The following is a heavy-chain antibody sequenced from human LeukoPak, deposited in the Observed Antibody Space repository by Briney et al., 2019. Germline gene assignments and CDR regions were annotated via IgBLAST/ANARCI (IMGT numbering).Heavy chain of an antibody. J-gene: IGHJ4*02. CDR1: GGSFSGYY. V-gene: IGHV4-34*01. CDR3: ARGYSAKSRPVGY. CDR2: INHSGST. Sequence: PSETLSLTCAVYGGSFSGYYWSWIRQPAGKGLEWIGEINHSGSTNYNPSLKSRVTISVDTSKNQFSLKLSSVTAADTAVYYCARGYSAKSRPVGYWGQGTLVTVSS. D-gene: IGHD2-15*01.